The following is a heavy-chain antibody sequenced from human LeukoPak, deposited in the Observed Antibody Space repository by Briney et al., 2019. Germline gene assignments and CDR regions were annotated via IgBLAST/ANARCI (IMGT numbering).Heavy chain of an antibody. CDR3: ATALRPLYYYDSSGYYSFDY. CDR2: FDPEDGET. D-gene: IGHD3-22*01. CDR1: GYTLTELS. V-gene: IGHV1-24*01. J-gene: IGHJ4*02. Sequence: GASVKVSCKVSGYTLTELSMHWVRQAPGKGLEWMGGFDPEDGETIYAQKFQGRVTMTEDTSTDTAYMELSSLRSEDTAVYYCATALRPLYYYDSSGYYSFDYWGQGTLVTVSS.